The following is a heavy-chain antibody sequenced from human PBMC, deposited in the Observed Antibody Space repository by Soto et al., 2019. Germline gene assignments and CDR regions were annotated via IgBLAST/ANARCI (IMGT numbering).Heavy chain of an antibody. J-gene: IGHJ5*02. V-gene: IGHV3-11*01. CDR2: ISHSGTTI. Sequence: QVQVVESGGGLVKPGGSLRLSCAASGFTVSDYYMNWIRQAPGKGLERVSYISHSGTTISYADSVRGRFTISRDIAENSLLLQMNGLRAEDTAVYYCARDPVEGAGWFDPWGQGTLVTVSS. CDR1: GFTVSDYY. D-gene: IGHD1-26*01. CDR3: ARDPVEGAGWFDP.